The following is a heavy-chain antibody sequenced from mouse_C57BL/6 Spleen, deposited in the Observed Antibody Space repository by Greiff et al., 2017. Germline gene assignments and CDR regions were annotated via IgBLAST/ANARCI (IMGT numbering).Heavy chain of an antibody. CDR1: GFSLTSSG. CDR3: ARNKGSDYAMDY. Sequence: QVQLKQSGPGLVQPSQSLSITCTVSGFSLTSSGVPWVRQSPGKGLEWLGVIWSGGSTVYNAAFISRLSISNDKSKSQVFFKMNSLQADDTDICYSARNKGSDYAMDYWGQGTSVTVSS. J-gene: IGHJ4*01. CDR2: IWSGGST. V-gene: IGHV2-2*01.